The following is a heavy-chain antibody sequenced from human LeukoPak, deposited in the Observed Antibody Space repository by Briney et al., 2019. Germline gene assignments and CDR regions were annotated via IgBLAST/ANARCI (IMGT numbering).Heavy chain of an antibody. D-gene: IGHD2-2*01. Sequence: SETLSLTCTVSGGSISSYYWSWIRQPPGKGLEWIGYIYYSGSTNYNPSLKSRVTISVDTSKNQFSLKLSSVTAADTAVYYCARDQDCSSTSCYQEFDPWGQGTLVTVSS. J-gene: IGHJ5*02. CDR1: GGSISSYY. CDR3: ARDQDCSSTSCYQEFDP. V-gene: IGHV4-59*01. CDR2: IYYSGST.